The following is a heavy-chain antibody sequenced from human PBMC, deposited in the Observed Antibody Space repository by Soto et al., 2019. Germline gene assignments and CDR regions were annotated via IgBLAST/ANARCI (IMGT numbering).Heavy chain of an antibody. Sequence: EASVKVSCKASGGTFSSYAISWVRQAPGQGLEWMGGIIPIFGTANYAQKFQGRVTITADESTSTAYMELSSLRSEDTAVYYCARDPRDGYKGFDYWGQGTLVTVSS. V-gene: IGHV1-69*13. CDR3: ARDPRDGYKGFDY. CDR1: GGTFSSYA. CDR2: IIPIFGTA. J-gene: IGHJ4*02. D-gene: IGHD5-12*01.